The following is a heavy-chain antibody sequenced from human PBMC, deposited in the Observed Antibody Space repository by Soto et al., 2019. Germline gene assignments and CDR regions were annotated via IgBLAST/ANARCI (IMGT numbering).Heavy chain of an antibody. Sequence: SETLSLTCTVSGGSINNYYWSWIRQPPGRTMEWIGFMYYFGTYNYNPSLKSRLTMSVDTSKNRFSLQLSSVTEADTAVYYCARGNYYLDFWGQGTLVTVSS. CDR2: MYYFGTY. D-gene: IGHD1-7*01. CDR3: ARGNYYLDF. V-gene: IGHV4-59*01. J-gene: IGHJ4*02. CDR1: GGSINNYY.